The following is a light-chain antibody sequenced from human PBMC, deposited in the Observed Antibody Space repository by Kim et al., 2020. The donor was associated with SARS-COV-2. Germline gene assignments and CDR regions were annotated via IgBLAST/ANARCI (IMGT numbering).Light chain of an antibody. CDR3: QSYDSSLSVWV. Sequence: QRVTISCTGSTSNIGTGHDVHWYQQLPGVAPKLLIFSNNNRPSGVPDRFSGSKSGTSASLTITGLQAEDEADYYCQSYDSSLSVWVFGGGTQLT. V-gene: IGLV1-40*01. CDR2: SNN. J-gene: IGLJ3*02. CDR1: TSNIGTGHD.